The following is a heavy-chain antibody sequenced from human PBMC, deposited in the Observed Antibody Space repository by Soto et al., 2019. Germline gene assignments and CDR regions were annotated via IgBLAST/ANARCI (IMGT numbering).Heavy chain of an antibody. CDR3: ARLYYDYIWGSYRQNLPIDY. CDR2: IYYSGST. J-gene: IGHJ4*02. V-gene: IGHV4-39*01. D-gene: IGHD3-16*02. CDR1: DFSISSSSYY. Sequence: SEPHSLTCPFADFSISSSSYYWGWIRQPPGKGLEWIGSIYYSGSTYYNPSLKSRVTISVDTSKNQFSLKLSSVTAADTAVYYCARLYYDYIWGSYRQNLPIDYWGQGTLVTVSS.